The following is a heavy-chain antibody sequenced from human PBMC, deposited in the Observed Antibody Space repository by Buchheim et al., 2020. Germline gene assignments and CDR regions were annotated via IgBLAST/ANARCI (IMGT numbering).Heavy chain of an antibody. CDR1: GDSISTTNW. V-gene: IGHV4-4*02. D-gene: IGHD1-26*01. CDR2: MFHTGKG. J-gene: IGHJ4*02. Sequence: QVQLHGSGPRLVEPSGTLSLTCAVSGDSISTTNWWSWVRQSPGRGLEWSGVMFHTGKGSYKTSFKSRVTISVDKSKNTFSLQVPSVTAADTAVYYCARDPVGSISFDYWGQGTL. CDR3: ARDPVGSISFDY.